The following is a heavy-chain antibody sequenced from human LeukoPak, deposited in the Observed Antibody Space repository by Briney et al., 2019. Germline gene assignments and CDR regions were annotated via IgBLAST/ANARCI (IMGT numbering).Heavy chain of an antibody. V-gene: IGHV4-39*07. Sequence: SETLSLTCTVSGGSISSSSYYWGWIRQPPGKGLEWIGSIYYSGSTYYNPSLKSRVTISVDTSKNQFSLKLSSVTAADTAVYYCARVKASDFWTNPYYFDYWGQGTLVTVSS. CDR2: IYYSGST. D-gene: IGHD3-3*01. J-gene: IGHJ4*02. CDR1: GGSISSSSYY. CDR3: ARVKASDFWTNPYYFDY.